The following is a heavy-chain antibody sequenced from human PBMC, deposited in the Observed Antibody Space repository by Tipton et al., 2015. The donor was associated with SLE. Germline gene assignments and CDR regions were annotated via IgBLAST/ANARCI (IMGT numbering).Heavy chain of an antibody. CDR1: GGSISSGSYY. V-gene: IGHV4-61*09. Sequence: LRLSCTVSGGSISSGSYYWSWIRQPAGKGLEWIGHIYTSGSTNYNPSLKSRVTISVDTSKNQFSLKLSSVTAADTAVYYCARVRAVAGTIFDAFDIWGQGTMVTVSS. CDR2: IYTSGST. D-gene: IGHD6-19*01. J-gene: IGHJ3*02. CDR3: ARVRAVAGTIFDAFDI.